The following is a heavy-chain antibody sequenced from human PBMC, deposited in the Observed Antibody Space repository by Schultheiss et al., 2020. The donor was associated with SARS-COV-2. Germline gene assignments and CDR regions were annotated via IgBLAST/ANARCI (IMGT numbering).Heavy chain of an antibody. J-gene: IGHJ6*02. CDR3: ARDAPQLEWPNYYGMDV. CDR2: INTYNGNT. D-gene: IGHD3-3*01. CDR1: GGTFSSYA. V-gene: IGHV1-18*01. Sequence: ASVKVSCKASGGTFSSYAISWVRQAPGQGLEWMAWINTYNGNTNYAQKFQGRVTMTTDTSTSTAYMELRSLRSDDTAVYYCARDAPQLEWPNYYGMDVWGQGTTVTVAS.